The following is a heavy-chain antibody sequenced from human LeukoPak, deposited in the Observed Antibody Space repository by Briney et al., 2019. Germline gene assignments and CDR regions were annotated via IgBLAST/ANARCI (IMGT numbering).Heavy chain of an antibody. D-gene: IGHD3-10*01. V-gene: IGHV4-59*01. Sequence: PSETLSLTCTVSGGSISSYYWSWIRQPPGKGREWIGYIYYSGSTNYNPSLKSRVTISVDTSKNQFSPKLSSVTAADTAVYYCARSYYYGSGSYVLAFDYWGQGTLVTVSS. CDR3: ARSYYYGSGSYVLAFDY. CDR2: IYYSGST. J-gene: IGHJ4*02. CDR1: GGSISSYY.